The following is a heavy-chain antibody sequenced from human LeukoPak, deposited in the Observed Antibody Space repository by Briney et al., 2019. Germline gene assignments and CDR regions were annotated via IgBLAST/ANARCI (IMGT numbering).Heavy chain of an antibody. Sequence: GGSLRLSCAASGFTFSSYAMSWVRQAPGKGLEWVSAISGSGGSTYYADSVKGRFTISRDNSKNTLYLQMGSLRAEDMAVYYCARVAGYSSGWYAFDYWGQGTLVTVSS. CDR1: GFTFSSYA. J-gene: IGHJ4*02. CDR2: ISGSGGST. V-gene: IGHV3-23*01. CDR3: ARVAGYSSGWYAFDY. D-gene: IGHD6-19*01.